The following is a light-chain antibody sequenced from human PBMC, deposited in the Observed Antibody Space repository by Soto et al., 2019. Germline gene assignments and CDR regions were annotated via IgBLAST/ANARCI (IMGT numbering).Light chain of an antibody. Sequence: TQSPDSLAVSLGERATLSCRASESVRSYLVWYQQKPGQAPRFLIYDASNRATGIPARFSGSGSGTDFTLTISSLEPEDFAVYYCQQRNNWPWTFGEGTKVDNK. CDR1: ESVRSY. CDR2: DAS. J-gene: IGKJ1*01. CDR3: QQRNNWPWT. V-gene: IGKV3-11*01.